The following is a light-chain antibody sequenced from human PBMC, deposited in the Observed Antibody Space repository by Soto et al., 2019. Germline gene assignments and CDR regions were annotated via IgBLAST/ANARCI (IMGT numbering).Light chain of an antibody. J-gene: IGKJ5*01. CDR3: MQALQTSIT. CDR1: QSLLHSNGYNY. V-gene: IGKV2-28*01. Sequence: DIVMTQSPLSLPVTPGEPASISCRSSQSLLHSNGYNYLDWYLQKPGQSPQLLIYLGSNRASGVPDRFSGSGSGTDFTLKISSLVAEDVGVYYCMQALQTSITFGQGTRLEIK. CDR2: LGS.